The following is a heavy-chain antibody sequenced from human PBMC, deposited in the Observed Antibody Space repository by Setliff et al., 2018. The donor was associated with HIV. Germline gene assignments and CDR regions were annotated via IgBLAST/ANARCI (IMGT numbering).Heavy chain of an antibody. J-gene: IGHJ6*02. CDR2: INAGNGNT. CDR1: GYTFTSYA. CDR3: AREPTVVMSYYYYGMDV. Sequence: ASVKVSCKASGYTFTSYAMHWVRQAPGQRLEWMGWINAGNGNTKYSQKFQGRVTITRDTSASTAYMELSSLRSEDTAVYYCAREPTVVMSYYYYGMDVWGQGTTVTVSS. V-gene: IGHV1-3*01. D-gene: IGHD2-15*01.